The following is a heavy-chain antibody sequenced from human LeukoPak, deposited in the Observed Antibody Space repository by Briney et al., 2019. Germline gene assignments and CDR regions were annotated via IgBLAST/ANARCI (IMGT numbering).Heavy chain of an antibody. D-gene: IGHD1-1*01. Sequence: SETLSLTCTVSGGSISSYYWSWIRQPPGKGLEWIGYIYYSGSTNYNPSPKSRVTISVDTSKNQFSLKLSSVTAADTAVYYCARWRTTEGYYYGMDVWGQGTTVTVSS. CDR2: IYYSGST. CDR3: ARWRTTEGYYYGMDV. CDR1: GGSISSYY. J-gene: IGHJ6*02. V-gene: IGHV4-59*01.